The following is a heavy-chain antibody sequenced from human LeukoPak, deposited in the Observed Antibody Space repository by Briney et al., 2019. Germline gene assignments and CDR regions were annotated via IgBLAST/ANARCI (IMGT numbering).Heavy chain of an antibody. Sequence: PGGSLRLSCAASGFTFTDYWMTWVRQAPGKGLECVANIKYDGSDNYYVDSVKGRFTISRDNAKNSLYLQMNSLRDEDTAVYYCARVSGSYLVDYWGQGTLVTVSS. CDR2: IKYDGSDN. CDR1: GFTFTDYW. J-gene: IGHJ4*02. D-gene: IGHD3-10*01. V-gene: IGHV3-7*02. CDR3: ARVSGSYLVDY.